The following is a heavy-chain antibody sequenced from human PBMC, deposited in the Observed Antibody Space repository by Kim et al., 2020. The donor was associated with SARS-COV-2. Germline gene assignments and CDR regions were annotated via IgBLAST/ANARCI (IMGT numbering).Heavy chain of an antibody. CDR3: ARTTVVTGGGFDI. Sequence: SETLSLTCAVSGGSIQSHGLFWGWIRQPPGKGLEWLGSVDYSGATYPTPSLKIRFPFSRATSKNQFSLRLNSVPATDTAMYYCARTTVVTGGGFDIWGLGTMVSVSS. V-gene: IGHV4-39*07. D-gene: IGHD2-21*02. J-gene: IGHJ3*02. CDR1: GGSIQSHGLF. CDR2: VDYSGAT.